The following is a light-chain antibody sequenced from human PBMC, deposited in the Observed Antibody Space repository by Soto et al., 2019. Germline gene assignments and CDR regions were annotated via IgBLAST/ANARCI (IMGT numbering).Light chain of an antibody. CDR2: GAS. V-gene: IGKV3-15*01. CDR3: QQYNNWPSWT. Sequence: ELVMTQSPATLSVSPGERATLSCRAGQSVSSNLAWYQQKPGQAPRLLIYGASTRATGVPARFSGGGSGTEFTLTISSLQSEDFAVYYCQQYNNWPSWTFGQGTKV. CDR1: QSVSSN. J-gene: IGKJ1*01.